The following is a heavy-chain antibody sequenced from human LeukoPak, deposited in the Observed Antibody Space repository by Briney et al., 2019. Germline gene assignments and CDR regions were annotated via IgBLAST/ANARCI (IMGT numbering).Heavy chain of an antibody. J-gene: IGHJ4*02. Sequence: GGSLRLSCAASGFTFTTYAMSWVRQAPGKGLEWVSGISNSGGSTYYADSVKGRFTISRDNSKNTLYLQMNSLRAEDTAVYYCAKDRRAVAGSRFDYWGQGTLVTVSS. CDR3: AKDRRAVAGSRFDY. V-gene: IGHV3-23*01. CDR1: GFTFTTYA. D-gene: IGHD6-19*01. CDR2: ISNSGGST.